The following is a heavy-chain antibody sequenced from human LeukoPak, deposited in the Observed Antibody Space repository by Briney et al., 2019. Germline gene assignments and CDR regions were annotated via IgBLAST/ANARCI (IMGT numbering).Heavy chain of an antibody. J-gene: IGHJ4*02. Sequence: SQTLSLTCAVSGGSISSGGYSWSWIRQPPGKGLERIGYIYHSGSTYYNPSLKSRVTISVDRSKNQFSLKLSSVTAADTAVYYCARGRDCGGDCYLYYFDYWGQGTLVTVSS. CDR3: ARGRDCGGDCYLYYFDY. D-gene: IGHD2-21*02. V-gene: IGHV4-30-2*01. CDR2: IYHSGST. CDR1: GGSISSGGYS.